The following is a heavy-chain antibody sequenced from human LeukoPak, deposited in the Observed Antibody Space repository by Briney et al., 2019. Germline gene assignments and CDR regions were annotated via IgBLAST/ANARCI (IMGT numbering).Heavy chain of an antibody. D-gene: IGHD6-19*01. CDR3: ASRGPGIAVAGDGY. J-gene: IGHJ4*02. Sequence: GGSPRLSCAASGFTFSSYWMSWVRQAPGKGLEWVANIKQDGSEKYYVDSVKGRFTISRDNAKNSLYLQMNSLRAEDTAVYYCASRGPGIAVAGDGYWGQGTLVTVSS. CDR2: IKQDGSEK. CDR1: GFTFSSYW. V-gene: IGHV3-7*01.